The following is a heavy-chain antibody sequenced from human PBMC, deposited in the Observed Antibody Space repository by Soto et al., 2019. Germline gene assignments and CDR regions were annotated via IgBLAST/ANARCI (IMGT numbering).Heavy chain of an antibody. V-gene: IGHV1-69*06. CDR3: ARSYCDYVWGTHPYDGKWFDP. CDR2: IIPIFGTA. Sequence: SVKVSCKASGGTFSSYAISWVRQAPGQGLEWMGGIIPIFGTANDAQKFQGRVTITADKSTSTADMKLSSLRSEDTAVYYCARSYCDYVWGTHPYDGKWFDPWGQGTLVTVST. CDR1: GGTFSSYA. D-gene: IGHD3-16*01. J-gene: IGHJ5*02.